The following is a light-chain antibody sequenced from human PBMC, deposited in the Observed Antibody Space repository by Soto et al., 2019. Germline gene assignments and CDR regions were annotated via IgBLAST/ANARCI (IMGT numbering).Light chain of an antibody. CDR1: QSISSW. CDR2: DAS. Sequence: DIQMTQSPSTLSASVGDRVTITCRASQSISSWLAWYQQKPGKAPKLLIYDASSLESGVPSRFSGSGSGTELTLTISSLQPGDFATYYCQQYNSYSWTFGQGTKWIS. CDR3: QQYNSYSWT. J-gene: IGKJ1*01. V-gene: IGKV1-5*01.